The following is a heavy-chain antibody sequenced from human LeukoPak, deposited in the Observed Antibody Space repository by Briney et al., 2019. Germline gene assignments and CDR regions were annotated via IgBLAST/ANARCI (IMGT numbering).Heavy chain of an antibody. Sequence: GGSLRLSCAASGFTFSTYAMSWVRQAPGKGLEWVSTISGSGANTYYADSVRGRFTISRDNSENTLYLHMNSLRAEDTAVYYCAKESAGYTNPYYFDYWGQGTLVTVSS. CDR1: GFTFSTYA. J-gene: IGHJ4*02. V-gene: IGHV3-23*01. CDR3: AKESAGYTNPYYFDY. CDR2: ISGSGANT. D-gene: IGHD3-16*02.